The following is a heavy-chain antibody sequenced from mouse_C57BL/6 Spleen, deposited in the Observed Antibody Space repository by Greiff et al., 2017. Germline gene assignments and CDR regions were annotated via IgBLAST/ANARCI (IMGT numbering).Heavy chain of an antibody. V-gene: IGHV1-74*01. CDR1: GYTFTSYW. Sequence: QVQLQQPGAELVKPGASVKVSCKASGYTFTSYWMHWVKQRPGQGLEWIGRIHPSDSATNYNQKFKGKATLTVDKSSSTAYMQLSSLTSEDSAVYYCAPLYYDYDRYWYFDVWGTGTTVTVSS. CDR3: APLYYDYDRYWYFDV. J-gene: IGHJ1*03. D-gene: IGHD2-4*01. CDR2: IHPSDSAT.